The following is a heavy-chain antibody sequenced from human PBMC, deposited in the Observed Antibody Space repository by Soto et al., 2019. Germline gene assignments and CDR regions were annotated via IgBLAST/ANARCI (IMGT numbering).Heavy chain of an antibody. D-gene: IGHD3-22*01. J-gene: IGHJ5*02. V-gene: IGHV4-59*08. CDR3: ARLAGYYQSRDP. CDR2: IYYSEST. Sequence: PSETLSLTCTVSGGSSSSYYWSWVRQPPGKGLEWIGYIYYSESTNYNPSLKSRVTISLDTSKNQFSLKLSSVTAADTAVYYCARLAGYYQSRDPWGQGTLSTVS. CDR1: GGSSSSYY.